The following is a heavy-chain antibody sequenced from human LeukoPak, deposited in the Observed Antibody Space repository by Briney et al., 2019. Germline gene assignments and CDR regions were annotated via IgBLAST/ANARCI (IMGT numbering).Heavy chain of an antibody. CDR3: ARGVRYSYGLIMSY. Sequence: ASVTVSCKASGYTFTGYYMHRVRQAPGQGLEWMGWINPNSGGTNYAQKFQGRVTMTRDTSISTAYMELSRLRSDDTAVYYCARGVRYSYGLIMSYWGQGTLVTVSS. J-gene: IGHJ4*02. CDR1: GYTFTGYY. V-gene: IGHV1-2*02. D-gene: IGHD5-18*01. CDR2: INPNSGGT.